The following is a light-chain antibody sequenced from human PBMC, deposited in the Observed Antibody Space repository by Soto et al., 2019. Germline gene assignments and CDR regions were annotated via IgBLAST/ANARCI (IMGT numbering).Light chain of an antibody. CDR2: EAS. Sequence: EILLTQSPGTLSLSPGERATLSCKTSQSVGSTYLAWYQQKPGQAPRLLIYEASRRATGIPDRFSGSGSGTDFTLTISRLEPEDSAVYYCHQCGVSPYTFGRGTKLEIK. CDR1: QSVGSTY. J-gene: IGKJ2*01. CDR3: HQCGVSPYT. V-gene: IGKV3-20*01.